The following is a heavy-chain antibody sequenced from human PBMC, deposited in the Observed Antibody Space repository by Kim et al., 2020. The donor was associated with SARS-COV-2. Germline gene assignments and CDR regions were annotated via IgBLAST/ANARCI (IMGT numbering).Heavy chain of an antibody. CDR3: AKGRHLRGSSGWYWRDFDI. CDR1: GFTFSTYA. Sequence: GGSLRLSCAASGFTFSTYAMSWVRQAPGKGLAWVSGISDNGDTTYYAESVKGRFTISRDNSKNTLSLQMNSLRAEDTAVYYCAKGRHLRGSSGWYWRDFDIGGQGTMVTVSS. J-gene: IGHJ3*02. CDR2: ISDNGDTT. V-gene: IGHV3-23*01. D-gene: IGHD6-19*01.